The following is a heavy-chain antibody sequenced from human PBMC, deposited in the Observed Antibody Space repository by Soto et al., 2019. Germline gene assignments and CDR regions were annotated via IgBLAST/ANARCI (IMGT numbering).Heavy chain of an antibody. CDR2: IIPIFRTP. J-gene: IGHJ6*02. CDR1: GDTFDTFA. D-gene: IGHD2-2*01. Sequence: QVQLVQSGAEVVKPGSSVKVSCKASGDTFDTFAISWVRQAPGQGLEWMGGIIPIFRTPDYGQKFQGRVTITADESTSTAYMELSSLRSEETAVYYCARDKDREQVGGNYYYTLDVWGQGTTVTVSS. CDR3: ARDKDREQVGGNYYYTLDV. V-gene: IGHV1-69*12.